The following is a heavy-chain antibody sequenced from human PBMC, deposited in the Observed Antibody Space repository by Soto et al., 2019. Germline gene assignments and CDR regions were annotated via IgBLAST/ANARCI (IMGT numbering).Heavy chain of an antibody. J-gene: IGHJ4*02. CDR1: GFAFSSYA. D-gene: IGHD6-6*01. Sequence: GGSLRLSCAASGFAFSSYAMSWVRQAPGKGLEWVSAISGSGGSTYYADSVKGRFTISRDNSKNTLYLQMNSLRAEDTAVYYCASACSRSSSRSTDYWCQSLLVLVSS. V-gene: IGHV3-23*01. CDR3: ASACSRSSSRSTDY. CDR2: ISGSGGST.